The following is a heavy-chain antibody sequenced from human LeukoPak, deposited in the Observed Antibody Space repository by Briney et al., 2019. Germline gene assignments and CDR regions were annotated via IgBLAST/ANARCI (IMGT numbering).Heavy chain of an antibody. CDR1: GYTLTELS. V-gene: IGHV1-24*01. J-gene: IGHJ4*02. Sequence: ASVKVSCKVSGYTLTELSMHWVRQAPGKGLEWMGGFDPKDGETIYAQKFQGRVTMTEDTSTDTAYMELSSLRSEDTAVYYCATDGNGWNYFDYWGQGTLVTVSS. CDR2: FDPKDGET. CDR3: ATDGNGWNYFDY. D-gene: IGHD1-1*01.